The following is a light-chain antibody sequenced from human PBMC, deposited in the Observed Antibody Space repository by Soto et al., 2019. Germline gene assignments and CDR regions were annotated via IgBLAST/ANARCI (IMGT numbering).Light chain of an antibody. V-gene: IGKV3-11*01. CDR3: QQGSDWPPTYT. CDR2: GIS. J-gene: IGKJ2*01. CDR1: QSVSNS. Sequence: EMVLTQSPATLSLSPGERVTLSCRASQSVSNSLVWYQQKAGQAPRLLLYGISYRATGVPARFSGSGSGTEFTLSISSLEPEDFAIYYCQQGSDWPPTYTFRQGTKLEIK.